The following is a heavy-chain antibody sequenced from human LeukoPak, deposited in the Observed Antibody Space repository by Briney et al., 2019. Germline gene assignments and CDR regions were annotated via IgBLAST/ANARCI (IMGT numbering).Heavy chain of an antibody. CDR3: AMSSSWEKSFDY. CDR2: IYTSGST. Sequence: NPSETLSLTCTVSGRSISSYYWSWIRQPPGKGLEWIGYIYTSGSTNYNPSLKSRVTISVDTSKNQFSLKLSSVTAADTAVYYCAMSSSWEKSFDYWGQGTLVTVSS. D-gene: IGHD6-13*01. V-gene: IGHV4-4*09. J-gene: IGHJ4*02. CDR1: GRSISSYY.